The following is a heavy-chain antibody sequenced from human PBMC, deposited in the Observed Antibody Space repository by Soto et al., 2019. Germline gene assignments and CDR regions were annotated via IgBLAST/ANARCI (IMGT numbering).Heavy chain of an antibody. V-gene: IGHV6-1*01. J-gene: IGHJ4*02. CDR2: TYYRSKWYN. D-gene: IGHD5-18*01. CDR3: ARAVDTAMVKLVTAEYYFDY. Sequence: KQSQTLSLTCAISGDSVSSNSAAWNWIRQSPSRGLEWLGRTYYRSKWYNDYAVSVKSRITINPDTSKNQFSLQLNSVTPEDTAVYYCARAVDTAMVKLVTAEYYFDYWGQGTLVTVSS. CDR1: GDSVSSNSAA.